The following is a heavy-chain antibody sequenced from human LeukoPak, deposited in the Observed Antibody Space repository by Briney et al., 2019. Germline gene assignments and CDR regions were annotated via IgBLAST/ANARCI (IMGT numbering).Heavy chain of an antibody. J-gene: IGHJ6*02. Sequence: GGSLRLSCAASGFTFSSYGMHWVRQAPGKGLEWVAVIGYDGSNKYYADSVKGRFTISRDNSKNTLYLQMNSLRAEDTAVYYCARGGPAAIDYYYYGMDVWGQGTTVTVSS. CDR1: GFTFSSYG. CDR2: IGYDGSNK. CDR3: ARGGPAAIDYYYYGMDV. D-gene: IGHD2-2*01. V-gene: IGHV3-33*01.